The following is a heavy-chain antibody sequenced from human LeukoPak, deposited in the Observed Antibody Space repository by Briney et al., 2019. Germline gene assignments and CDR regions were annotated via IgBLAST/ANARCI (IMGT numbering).Heavy chain of an antibody. Sequence: GGSLRLSCTASGFSFSDYSFNWVRQAPGKGLEWVSCISTRGSYIYYADSVKGRFTISRDNAKNSLFLQMNSLRAEDTALYYCARVPPDDYGDYYYFDYWGQGTLVTVSS. CDR3: ARVPPDDYGDYYYFDY. CDR1: GFSFSDYS. J-gene: IGHJ4*02. D-gene: IGHD4-17*01. V-gene: IGHV3-21*04. CDR2: ISTRGSYI.